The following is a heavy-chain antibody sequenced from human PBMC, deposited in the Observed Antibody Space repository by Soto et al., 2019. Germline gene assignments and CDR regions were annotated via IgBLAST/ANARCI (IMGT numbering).Heavy chain of an antibody. CDR2: ISYDGSNK. Sequence: PGGSLRLSCAASGFTFSSYAMHWVRQAPGKGLEWVAVISYDGSNKYYADSVKGRFTISRDNSKNTLYLQMNSLRAEDTAAYYCASLHPRSWGQGTLVTVSS. J-gene: IGHJ5*02. V-gene: IGHV3-30-3*01. CDR3: ASLHPRS. CDR1: GFTFSSYA.